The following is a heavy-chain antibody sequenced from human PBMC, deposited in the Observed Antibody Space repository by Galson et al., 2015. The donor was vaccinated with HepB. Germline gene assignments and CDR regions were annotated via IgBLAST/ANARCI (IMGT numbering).Heavy chain of an antibody. CDR2: IKPSGGST. CDR3: ARTIVVVPAAIRGGMDV. Sequence: SVKGCCKAAGYTFTSYYRHWVRQAPGQGLEWMGIIKPSGGSTSYAQKFQGIVTMTRDTSPSTVYMELSSLRSEDAAVYYSARTIVVVPAAIRGGMDVWGQGTTVTVSS. J-gene: IGHJ6*02. V-gene: IGHV1-46*03. D-gene: IGHD2-2*02. CDR1: GYTFTSYY.